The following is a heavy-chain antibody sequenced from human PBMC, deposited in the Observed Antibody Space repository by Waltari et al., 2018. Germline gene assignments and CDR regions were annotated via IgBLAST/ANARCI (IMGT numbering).Heavy chain of an antibody. V-gene: IGHV3-23*04. D-gene: IGHD1-20*01. CDR2: IVVSGDTT. CDR1: GFSFSTHA. J-gene: IGHJ5*02. Sequence: EVQLVDSGGGLVQPGGSLRLSCAASGFSFSTHAMTWVRQAPGEGLEGVSGIVVSGDTTDYAASVKGRFTISRDNSKNTLYLQMNSLRAEDTAIYYCAQELNWNQAWGQGTLVTVSS. CDR3: AQELNWNQA.